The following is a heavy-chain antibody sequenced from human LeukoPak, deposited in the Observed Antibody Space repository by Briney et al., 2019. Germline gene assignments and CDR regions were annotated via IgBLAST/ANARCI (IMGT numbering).Heavy chain of an antibody. CDR3: ARDTRYSGYFGPYY. D-gene: IGHD5-12*01. J-gene: IGHJ4*02. V-gene: IGHV3-33*01. CDR2: IWYDGSNK. Sequence: GRSLRLSRAASGFTFSSYGMHWVRQAPGKGLEWVAVIWYDGSNKYYADSVKGRFTISRDNSKNTLYLQMNSLRAEDTAVYYCARDTRYSGYFGPYYWGQGTLVTVSS. CDR1: GFTFSSYG.